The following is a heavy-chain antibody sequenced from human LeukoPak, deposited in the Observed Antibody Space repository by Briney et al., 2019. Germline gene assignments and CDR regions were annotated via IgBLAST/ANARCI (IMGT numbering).Heavy chain of an antibody. CDR3: AKGDVDTAMYGYFDY. CDR2: ISGGGGST. J-gene: IGHJ4*02. CDR1: GFTFSSYA. V-gene: IGHV3-23*01. Sequence: GGSLRLSCAASGFTFSSYAMSWVRQAPGKGLEWVSAISGGGGSTYYADSVKGRFTISRDNSKNTLYLQMNSLRAEDTAVYYCAKGDVDTAMYGYFDYWGQGTLVTVSS. D-gene: IGHD5-18*01.